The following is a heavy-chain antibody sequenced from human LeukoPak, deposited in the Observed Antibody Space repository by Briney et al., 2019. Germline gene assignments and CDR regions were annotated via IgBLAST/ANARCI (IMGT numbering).Heavy chain of an antibody. V-gene: IGHV1-2*02. CDR3: ATPSSSSWYGFDP. CDR2: IDPNSGGT. Sequence: ASVKVSCKASGYTLTNHYIHWVRQAPGQGLEWMGWIDPNSGGTNYAQKFQGRVTMTRDTSISTAYMELSRLTSADTAVYRCATPSSSSWYGFDPWGQGTLVTVSS. J-gene: IGHJ5*02. D-gene: IGHD6-13*01. CDR1: GYTLTNHY.